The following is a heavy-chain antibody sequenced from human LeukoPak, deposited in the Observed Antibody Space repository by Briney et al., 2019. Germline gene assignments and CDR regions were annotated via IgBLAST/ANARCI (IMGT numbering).Heavy chain of an antibody. CDR1: GLNFDDSA. V-gene: IGHV3-43*02. CDR2: ISEDGGST. J-gene: IGHJ4*02. Sequence: PGGSLRLSCVASGLNFDDSAMHCVPHAPGKGLEWVSLISEDGGSTLSAESVKGRFSISRDNSKNSLYLQMNSLRSEDTAMYYCAKESGKFDYWGQGTLVAVSS. CDR3: AKESGKFDY.